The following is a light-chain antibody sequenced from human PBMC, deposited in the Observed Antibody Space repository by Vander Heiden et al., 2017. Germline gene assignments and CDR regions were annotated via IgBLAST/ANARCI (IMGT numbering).Light chain of an antibody. CDR1: NIGSKS. J-gene: IGLJ2*01. V-gene: IGLV3-21*02. CDR2: DDG. CDR3: QVWDSSSDRVV. Sequence: SYVLTQPPSVSVAPGQTARITCGGNNIGSKSVHWYQQKPGQAPVLVVYDDGDRPSGIPERFSGSNSGNTATLTISRVEAGDEADYYCQVWDSSSDRVVFGGGTKLTVL.